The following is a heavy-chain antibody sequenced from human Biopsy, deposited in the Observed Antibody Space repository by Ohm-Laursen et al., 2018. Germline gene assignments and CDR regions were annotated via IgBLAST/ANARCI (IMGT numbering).Heavy chain of an antibody. J-gene: IGHJ4*02. Sequence: SETLSLTCSVSGDSISSSTYYWGWIRQPPGKGLKWIGTIRNTYFRTSLKSRVTVSFNTSKNHFSLKLSSVTAADTGVYYCAQTRNDYGGFYFDYWGRGTLVTVSS. V-gene: IGHV4-39*01. D-gene: IGHD4/OR15-4a*01. CDR2: IRNT. CDR3: AQTRNDYGGFYFDY. CDR1: GDSISSSTYY.